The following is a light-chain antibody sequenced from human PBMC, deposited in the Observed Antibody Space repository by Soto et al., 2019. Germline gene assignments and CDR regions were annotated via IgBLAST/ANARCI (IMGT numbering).Light chain of an antibody. V-gene: IGLV2-14*03. J-gene: IGLJ1*01. CDR2: EVT. CDR3: SSFTRGSTPCV. Sequence: QSVLTQPASVSGSRGQSSTISCTGTSRDIGDYNYVSWYKQYPGNAPKLIIFEVTNRPAGISNRFSGSKSGNTASLTISVLQAEDEADYYCSSFTRGSTPCVFGSGTK. CDR1: SRDIGDYNY.